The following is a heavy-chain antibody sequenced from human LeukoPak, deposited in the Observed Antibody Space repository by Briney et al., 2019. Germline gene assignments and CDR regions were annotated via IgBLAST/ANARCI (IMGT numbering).Heavy chain of an antibody. V-gene: IGHV4-59*08. CDR2: IYYSGST. CDR1: GGSISSYY. CDR3: ARRRDIVGAIDWFDP. J-gene: IGHJ5*02. D-gene: IGHD1-26*01. Sequence: SETLSLTCTVSGGSISSYYWSWIRQPPGKGLEWIGYIYYSGSTNYNPSLTSRVTISVDTSKNQCSLKLSAVTAADTAVYYCARRRDIVGAIDWFDPWGQGTLVTVSS.